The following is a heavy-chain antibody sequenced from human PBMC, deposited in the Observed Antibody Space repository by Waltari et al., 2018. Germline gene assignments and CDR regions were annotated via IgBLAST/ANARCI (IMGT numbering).Heavy chain of an antibody. V-gene: IGHV1-2*02. Sequence: QVQLVQSGAEVKKPGASVKGSCQASGYTFTGYYMHWVRQAPGQGLEWMGWINPNSGGTNYAQKFQGRDTMTRDTSISTAYMELSRLRSDDTAVYYCARGGPSGSYPHDAFDIWGQGTMVTVSS. D-gene: IGHD1-26*01. J-gene: IGHJ3*02. CDR1: GYTFTGYY. CDR3: ARGGPSGSYPHDAFDI. CDR2: INPNSGGT.